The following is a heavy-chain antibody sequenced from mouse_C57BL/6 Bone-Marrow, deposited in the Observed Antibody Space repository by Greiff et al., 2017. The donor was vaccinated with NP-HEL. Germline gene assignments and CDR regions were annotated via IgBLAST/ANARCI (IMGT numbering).Heavy chain of an antibody. CDR3: ARSPPYYYGSSAWFAY. D-gene: IGHD1-1*01. Sequence: QVQLQQSGAELVRPGASVKMSCKASGYTFTDYYINWVKQRPGQGLEWIARIYPGSGNTYYNEKFKGKATLTAEKSSSTAYMQLSSLTSEDSAVYFCARSPPYYYGSSAWFAYWGQGTLVTVSA. V-gene: IGHV1-76*01. J-gene: IGHJ3*01. CDR2: IYPGSGNT. CDR1: GYTFTDYY.